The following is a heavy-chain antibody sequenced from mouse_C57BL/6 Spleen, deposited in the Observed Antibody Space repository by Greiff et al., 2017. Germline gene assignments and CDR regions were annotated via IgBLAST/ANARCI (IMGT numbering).Heavy chain of an antibody. Sequence: VQLQQSGPELVKPGDSVKISCKASGYSFTGYFMNWVMQSHGKSLEWIGRINPYNGDTFYNQKFKGKATLTVDKSSSTAHMELRSLTSEDSAVYYCAIVTTVVAEDWFAYWGQGTLVTVSA. CDR3: AIVTTVVAEDWFAY. V-gene: IGHV1-20*01. CDR2: INPYNGDT. CDR1: GYSFTGYF. D-gene: IGHD1-1*01. J-gene: IGHJ3*01.